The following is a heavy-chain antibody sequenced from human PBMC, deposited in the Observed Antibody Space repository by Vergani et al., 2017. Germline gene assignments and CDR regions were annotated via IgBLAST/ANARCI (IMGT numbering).Heavy chain of an antibody. Sequence: EVQLVESGGGLVQPGGSLRLSCAASGFTFSNYWMSWVRPAPGKGLEWVANIKQDGSEKYYVDSVKGRFTISRDNAKKSLYLQMNSLRAEDTAVYYCAREGYCSSRSCYAIGYWGQGTLVNVSS. V-gene: IGHV3-7*01. CDR3: AREGYCSSRSCYAIGY. D-gene: IGHD2-2*01. J-gene: IGHJ4*02. CDR1: GFTFSNYW. CDR2: IKQDGSEK.